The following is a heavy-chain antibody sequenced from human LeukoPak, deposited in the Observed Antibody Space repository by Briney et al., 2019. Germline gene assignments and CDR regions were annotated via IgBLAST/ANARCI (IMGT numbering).Heavy chain of an antibody. Sequence: SVKVSCKASGDTVRKYAIGRVRQAPGQGLEWIGGIISTYGASNYAQKFQGRVTLTTDESANTAYMELRSLRSEDTAVYYCARDRTGYGNYYFDSWGQGTPVTVSS. V-gene: IGHV1-69*05. J-gene: IGHJ4*02. CDR1: GDTVRKYA. CDR3: ARDRTGYGNYYFDS. CDR2: IISTYGAS. D-gene: IGHD5-18*01.